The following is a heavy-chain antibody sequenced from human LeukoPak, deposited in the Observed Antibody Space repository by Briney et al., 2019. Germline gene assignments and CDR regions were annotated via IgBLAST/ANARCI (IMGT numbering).Heavy chain of an antibody. Sequence: SQTLSLTCTVSGGSIGSGGYYWSWIRQHPGKGLEWIGYIYYSGSTYYNPSLKSRVTISVDTSKNQFSLKLSSVTAADTAVYYCARRLSYSYGSLDYWGQGTLVTVSS. CDR2: IYYSGST. V-gene: IGHV4-31*03. J-gene: IGHJ4*02. CDR3: ARRLSYSYGSLDY. D-gene: IGHD5-18*01. CDR1: GGSIGSGGYY.